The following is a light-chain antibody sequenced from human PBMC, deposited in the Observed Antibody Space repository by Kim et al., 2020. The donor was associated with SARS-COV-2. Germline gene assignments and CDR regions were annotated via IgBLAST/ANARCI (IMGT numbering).Light chain of an antibody. Sequence: PGQSIRISCTGTSSDVGGYNYVSWYQQHPGKAPKLMIYDNSKRPSGVSNRFSGSKSGNTASLTISGLQAEDEADYYCSSYTSSSRVFGGGTQLTVL. J-gene: IGLJ3*02. CDR1: SSDVGGYNY. V-gene: IGLV2-14*04. CDR2: DNS. CDR3: SSYTSSSRV.